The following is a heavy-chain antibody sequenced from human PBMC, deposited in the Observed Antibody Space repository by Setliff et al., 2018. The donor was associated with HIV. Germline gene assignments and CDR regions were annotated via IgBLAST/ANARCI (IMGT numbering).Heavy chain of an antibody. V-gene: IGHV4-39*07. CDR3: ARDMTNYYDRSGSFGWFAP. Sequence: SETLSLTCSVSGGSISGSSYYWGWIRQPPGKGPEWIGSVYHSGSTYYNPSLKSRVTISVDKSKNQFSVKLRSVTAADTAVYYCARDMTNYYDRSGSFGWFAPWGQGTPVTVSS. J-gene: IGHJ5*02. CDR2: VYHSGST. CDR1: GGSISGSSYY. D-gene: IGHD3-22*01.